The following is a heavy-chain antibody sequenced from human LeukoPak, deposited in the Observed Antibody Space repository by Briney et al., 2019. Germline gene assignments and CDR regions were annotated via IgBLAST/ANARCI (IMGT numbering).Heavy chain of an antibody. CDR3: ARGGLYCSSTSCPSSDY. J-gene: IGHJ4*02. CDR1: GYTFTSYG. V-gene: IGHV1-46*01. D-gene: IGHD2-2*01. Sequence: ASVKVSCKASGYTFTSYGISWVRQAPGQGLEWMGIINPSGGSTRYAQKFQGRVTMTRDTSTSTVYMELSSLRSEDTAVYYCARGGLYCSSTSCPSSDYWGQGTLVTVSS. CDR2: INPSGGST.